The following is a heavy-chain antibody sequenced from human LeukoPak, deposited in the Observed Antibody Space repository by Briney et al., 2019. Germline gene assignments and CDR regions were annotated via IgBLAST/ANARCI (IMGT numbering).Heavy chain of an antibody. D-gene: IGHD2-15*01. CDR2: INHSGST. J-gene: IGHJ6*03. CDR1: GGSFSGYY. CDR3: ARGPYCSGGSCYLYYYYMDV. V-gene: IGHV4-34*01. Sequence: SETLSLTCAVYGGSFSGYYWSWIRQPPGKGLEWIGEINHSGSTYYNPSLKSRVTISVDTSKNQFSLKLSSVTAADTAVYYCARGPYCSGGSCYLYYYYMDVWGKGTTVTVSS.